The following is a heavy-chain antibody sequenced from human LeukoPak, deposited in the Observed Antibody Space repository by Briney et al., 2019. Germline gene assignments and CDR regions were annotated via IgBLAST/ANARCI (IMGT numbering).Heavy chain of an antibody. CDR2: INPNSGGT. V-gene: IGHV1-2*02. Sequence: GASVKVSCKASGYTFTGYYMHWVRQAPGQGLEWMGWINPNSGGTNYAQKLQGRVTMTTDTSTSTAYMELRSLRSDDTAVYYCARGGSYFRINWFDPWGQGTLVTVSS. CDR1: GYTFTGYY. J-gene: IGHJ5*02. D-gene: IGHD1-26*01. CDR3: ARGGSYFRINWFDP.